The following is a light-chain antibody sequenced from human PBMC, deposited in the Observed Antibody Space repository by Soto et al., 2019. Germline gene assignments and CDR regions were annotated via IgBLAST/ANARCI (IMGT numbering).Light chain of an antibody. CDR1: QRISNS. CDR2: AAS. Sequence: DIQMTQSPSSLSASVGDRVTITCRASQRISNSLNWYQQKVGKAPKLLIYAASGLQTGVPSRFSGSGSGTDCTLTISSLQPEDFATYYCQQSYSTPRSFGQGTKLEIK. J-gene: IGKJ2*01. V-gene: IGKV1-39*01. CDR3: QQSYSTPRS.